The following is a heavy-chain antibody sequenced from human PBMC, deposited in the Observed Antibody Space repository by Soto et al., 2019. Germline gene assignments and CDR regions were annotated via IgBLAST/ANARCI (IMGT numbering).Heavy chain of an antibody. CDR3: AKAFHYYDSSGYYHGMDV. Sequence: GGSLRLSCAASGFTFGSYGMHWVRQAPGKGLEWVAVISYDGSNKYYADSVKGRFTISRDNSKNTLYLQMNSLRAEDTAVYYCAKAFHYYDSSGYYHGMDVWGQGTTVTVSS. CDR2: ISYDGSNK. CDR1: GFTFGSYG. D-gene: IGHD3-22*01. V-gene: IGHV3-30*18. J-gene: IGHJ6*02.